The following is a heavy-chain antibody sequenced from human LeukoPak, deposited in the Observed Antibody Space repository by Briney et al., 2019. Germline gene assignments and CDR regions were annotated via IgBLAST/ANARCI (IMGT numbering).Heavy chain of an antibody. CDR1: GGTFSSYA. CDR3: ARGGIAVEIHVFDY. V-gene: IGHV1-69*04. CDR2: IIPILGIA. Sequence: GASVKVSCKASGGTFSSYAISWVRQAPGQGLEWMGRIIPILGIANYAQKFQGRVTITADKSTSTAYMELSSLRSEDTAVYYCARGGIAVEIHVFDYWGQGTLVTVSS. D-gene: IGHD6-19*01. J-gene: IGHJ4*02.